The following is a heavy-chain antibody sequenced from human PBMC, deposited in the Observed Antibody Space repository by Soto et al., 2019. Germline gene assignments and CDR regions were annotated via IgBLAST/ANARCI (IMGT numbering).Heavy chain of an antibody. CDR1: GLTFSNYA. CDR3: AKNQERELPRVSDF. V-gene: IGHV3-23*01. J-gene: IGHJ4*02. D-gene: IGHD1-7*01. CDR2: MSGSRSTT. Sequence: GGSLRLSCATSGLTFSNYAMSWVRQAPGGGLEWVSSMSGSRSTTYYADFVRGRFTISRDRSKNTLYLQMSSLRAEDTALYYCAKNQERELPRVSDFWGQGTLVTVSS.